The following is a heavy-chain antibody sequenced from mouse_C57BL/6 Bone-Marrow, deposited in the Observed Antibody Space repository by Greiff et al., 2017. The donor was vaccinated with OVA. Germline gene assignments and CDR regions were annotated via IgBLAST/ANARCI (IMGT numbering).Heavy chain of an antibody. CDR2: INPNNGGT. CDR3: ARDDYLAWFAY. J-gene: IGHJ3*01. V-gene: IGHV1-18*01. Sequence: VQLKESGPELVKPGASVKIPCKASGYTFTDYNMDWVKQSHGKSLEWIGDINPNNGGTIYNQKFKGKATLTVDKSSSTAYMELRSLTSEDTAVYYCARDDYLAWFAYWGQGTLVTVSA. D-gene: IGHD2-4*01. CDR1: GYTFTDYN.